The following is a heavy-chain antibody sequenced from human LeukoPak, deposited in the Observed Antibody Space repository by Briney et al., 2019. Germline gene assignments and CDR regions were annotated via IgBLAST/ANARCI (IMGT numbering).Heavy chain of an antibody. J-gene: IGHJ6*02. Sequence: ASVKVSCKASGSTFTGYYMHWVRQAPGQGLEWMGWINPNSGGTNYAQKFQGRVTMTRDTSISTAYMELSRLRSDDTAVYYCARVGRSGWYYYGMDVWGQGTTVTVSS. CDR3: ARVGRSGWYYYGMDV. D-gene: IGHD6-19*01. CDR2: INPNSGGT. CDR1: GSTFTGYY. V-gene: IGHV1-2*02.